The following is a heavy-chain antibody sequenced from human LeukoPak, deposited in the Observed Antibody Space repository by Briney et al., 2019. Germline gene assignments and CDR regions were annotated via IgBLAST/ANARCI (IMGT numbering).Heavy chain of an antibody. V-gene: IGHV3-7*01. J-gene: IGHJ4*02. Sequence: PGGSLRLSCAASGFTFSSYWMSWVRLAPGKGLEWVANIKQDGSEKYYVDSVKGRFTISRDNAKNSLYLQMNSLRAEDTAVYYCARSGIAARRPWGYWGQGTLVTVSS. CDR2: IKQDGSEK. D-gene: IGHD6-6*01. CDR1: GFTFSSYW. CDR3: ARSGIAARRPWGY.